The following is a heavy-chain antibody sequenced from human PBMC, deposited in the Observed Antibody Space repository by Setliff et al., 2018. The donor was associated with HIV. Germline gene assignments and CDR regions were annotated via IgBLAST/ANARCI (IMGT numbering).Heavy chain of an antibody. J-gene: IGHJ6*02. CDR3: MRDGSRTTGMTGYYHGVDV. CDR2: FYSGGSA. Sequence: LALTCTASGGSISSSGAYWPWIRQPPGKGLEWIGSFYSGGSAYYNPSLKSRITIAMDTSKKQFSLTLSSVTAADTAIYFCMRDGSRTTGMTGYYHGVDVWGQGTTVTVSS. CDR1: GGSISSSGAY. D-gene: IGHD1-1*01. V-gene: IGHV4-39*07.